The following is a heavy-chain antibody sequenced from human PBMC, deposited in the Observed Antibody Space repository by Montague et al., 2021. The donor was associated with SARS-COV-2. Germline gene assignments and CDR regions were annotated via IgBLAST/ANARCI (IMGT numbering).Heavy chain of an antibody. Sequence: SETLSLTCTVSGYSISSGYYWGWIRQPPGKGLEWIGSIYHSGSTXXNPXXXSRVTISVDTSKNQFSLKLSSVTAADTAVCYCARDVRYYDFWSGRAQTSPDYWGQGTLVTVSS. D-gene: IGHD3-3*01. V-gene: IGHV4-38-2*02. CDR1: GYSISSGYY. J-gene: IGHJ4*02. CDR2: IYHSGST. CDR3: ARDVRYYDFWSGRAQTSPDY.